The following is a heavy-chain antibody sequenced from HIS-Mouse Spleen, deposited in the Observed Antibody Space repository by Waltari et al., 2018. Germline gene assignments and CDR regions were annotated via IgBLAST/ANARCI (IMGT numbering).Heavy chain of an antibody. Sequence: QLQLQESGPGLVKPSETLSLTCPVPGGSISSSRYYWGWFRQPPGKGLEWIGSIYYSGSTYYNPSLKSRVTISVDTSKNQFSLKLSSVTAADTAVYYCAREIPYSSSWYDWYFDLWGRGTLVTVSS. CDR3: AREIPYSSSWYDWYFDL. V-gene: IGHV4-39*07. D-gene: IGHD6-13*01. J-gene: IGHJ2*01. CDR1: GGSISSSRYY. CDR2: IYYSGST.